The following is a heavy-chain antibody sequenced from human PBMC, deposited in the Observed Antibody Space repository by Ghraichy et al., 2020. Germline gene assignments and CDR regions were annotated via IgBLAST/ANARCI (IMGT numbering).Heavy chain of an antibody. CDR3: ARLGDSSGWYRTGWFDP. Sequence: GESLNISCKGSGYSFTSYWIGWVRQMPGKGLEWMGIIYPGDSDTRYSPSFQGQVTISADKSISTAYLQWSSLKASDTAMYYCARLGDSSGWYRTGWFDPWGQGTLVTVSS. CDR2: IYPGDSDT. CDR1: GYSFTSYW. J-gene: IGHJ5*02. V-gene: IGHV5-51*01. D-gene: IGHD6-19*01.